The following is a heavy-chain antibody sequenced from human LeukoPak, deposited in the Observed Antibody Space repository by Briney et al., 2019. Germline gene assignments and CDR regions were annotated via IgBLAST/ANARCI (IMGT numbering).Heavy chain of an antibody. Sequence: SQTLSLTCALSGDSVSSNSAAWNWIRQSPSRGREWLGKTHYMSKWYNDYAVSVKSRITINPDTSKNQFSLQLNSVTPEDTAVYYCTRGASYISGWYPFDYWGQGTLVTVSS. CDR1: GDSVSSNSAA. CDR3: TRGASYISGWYPFDY. CDR2: THYMSKWYN. J-gene: IGHJ4*02. V-gene: IGHV6-1*01. D-gene: IGHD6-19*01.